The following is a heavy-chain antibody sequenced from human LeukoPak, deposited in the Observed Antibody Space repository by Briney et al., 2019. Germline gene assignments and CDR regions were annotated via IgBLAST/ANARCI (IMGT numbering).Heavy chain of an antibody. CDR3: ARGLWGFFDY. CDR2: INHSGST. J-gene: IGHJ4*02. CDR1: GGSFSGYY. Sequence: SETLSLTCAVYGGSFSGYYWSWIRQPPGKGLEWIGEINHSGSTNYNPSLKSRVTISVDTSKNQFSLKLSSVTAADTAVYYCARGLWGFFDYWGQGTLVTVSS. D-gene: IGHD3-16*01. V-gene: IGHV4-34*01.